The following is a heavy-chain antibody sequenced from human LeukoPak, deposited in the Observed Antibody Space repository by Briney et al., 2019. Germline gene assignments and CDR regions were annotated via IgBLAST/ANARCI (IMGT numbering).Heavy chain of an antibody. V-gene: IGHV4-59*12. CDR3: ASLSYDSSGYYSWYFDL. J-gene: IGHJ2*01. Sequence: SETLSLTCTVSGGSISSYYWSWIRQPPGKGLEWIGYIYYTGSTSYNPSLKSRVTISVDKSKNQFSLKLSSVTAADTAVYYCASLSYDSSGYYSWYFDLWGRGTLVTVSS. CDR2: IYYTGST. CDR1: GGSISSYY. D-gene: IGHD3-22*01.